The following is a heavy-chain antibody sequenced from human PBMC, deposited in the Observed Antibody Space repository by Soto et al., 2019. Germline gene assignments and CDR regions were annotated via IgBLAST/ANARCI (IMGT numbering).Heavy chain of an antibody. CDR1: GGTFSNYA. CDR2: IIPLTETP. D-gene: IGHD6-13*01. V-gene: IGHV1-69*01. J-gene: IGHJ4*02. CDR3: AICTRISWTCDF. Sequence: QVQVVQSGAEVKKPGSSVKVSCKASGGTFSNYAISWVRQAPGHGLEWVGGIIPLTETPVYAQTVQGRLTITADEITSAAYMELSSLRSDDTAVSYCAICTRISWTCDFWGQGTLVTVSS.